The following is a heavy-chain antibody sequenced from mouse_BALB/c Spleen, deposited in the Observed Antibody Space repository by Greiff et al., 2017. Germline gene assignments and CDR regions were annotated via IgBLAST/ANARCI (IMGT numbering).Heavy chain of an antibody. J-gene: IGHJ3*01. D-gene: IGHD2-1*01. Sequence: QVQLQQSGAELVRPGVSVKISCKGSGYTFTDYAMHWVKQSHAKSLEWIGVISTYYGDASYNQKFKGKATMTVDKSSSTAYMELARLTSEDSAIYYCARAPTYGNLFAYWGQGTLVTVSA. V-gene: IGHV1S137*01. CDR3: ARAPTYGNLFAY. CDR1: GYTFTDYA. CDR2: ISTYYGDA.